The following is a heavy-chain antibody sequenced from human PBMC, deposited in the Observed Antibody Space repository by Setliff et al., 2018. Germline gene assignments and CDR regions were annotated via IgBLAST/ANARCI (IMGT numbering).Heavy chain of an antibody. J-gene: IGHJ6*03. CDR3: ARGRHPPWSGYPYYYMDV. CDR1: GGTFSSYA. CDR2: IIPIFGTA. Sequence: SVKVSCKASGGTFSSYAISWVRQAPGQGLEWMGRIIPIFGTANYAQKFQGRDTITADKSTRTAYMELSSLRSEDTAVYYCARGRHPPWSGYPYYYMDVWGKGTTVTVSS. D-gene: IGHD3-3*01. V-gene: IGHV1-69*06.